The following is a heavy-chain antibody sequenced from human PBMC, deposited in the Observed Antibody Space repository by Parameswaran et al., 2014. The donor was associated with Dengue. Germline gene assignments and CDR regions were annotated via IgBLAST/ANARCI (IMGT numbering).Heavy chain of an antibody. CDR2: ISGSGANI. J-gene: IGHJ5*02. V-gene: IGHV3-23*01. D-gene: IGHD4-17*01. Sequence: VRQAPGKGLEWVSAISGSGANIYYADSVKGRFTISRDNSKNTVYLQMNSLRAEDTAVYYCAKYVTVTTVRSWFDPWGQGTLVTVSS. CDR3: AKYVTVTTVRSWFDP.